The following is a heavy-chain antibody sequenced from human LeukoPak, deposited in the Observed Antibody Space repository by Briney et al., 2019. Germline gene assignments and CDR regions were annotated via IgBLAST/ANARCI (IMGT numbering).Heavy chain of an antibody. D-gene: IGHD2-21*02. CDR3: ARATPYCGGDCPHDY. J-gene: IGHJ4*02. CDR1: GFTFSSYE. V-gene: IGHV3-48*03. Sequence: GGSLRLSCAASGFTFSSYEMNWVRQAPGKGLEWVSYISSSGSTIYYADSVKGRFTISRDNAKNSLHLQMNSLRAEDTAVYYCARATPYCGGDCPHDYWGQGTLVTVSS. CDR2: ISSSGSTI.